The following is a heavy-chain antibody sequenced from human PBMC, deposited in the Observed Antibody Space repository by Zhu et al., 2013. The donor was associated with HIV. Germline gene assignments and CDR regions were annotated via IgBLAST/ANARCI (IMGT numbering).Heavy chain of an antibody. V-gene: IGHV1-69*01. Sequence: QVQLVQSGAEVKKPGSSVKVSCKASGGTFSSYAISWVRQAPGQGLEWMGGIIPIFGTANYAQKFQGRVTITADESTSTAYMELSSLRSEDTAVYYCARVITMVRSKRESRYYYYGMDVWGQGTTVTVSS. CDR2: IIPIFGTA. J-gene: IGHJ6*02. CDR1: GGTFSSYA. CDR3: ARVITMVRSKRESRYYYYGMDV. D-gene: IGHD3-10*01.